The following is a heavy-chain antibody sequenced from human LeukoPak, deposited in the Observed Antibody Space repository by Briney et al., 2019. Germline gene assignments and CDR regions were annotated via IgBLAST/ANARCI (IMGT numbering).Heavy chain of an antibody. Sequence: SQTLSLTCNVSGVSISSSMYYWGWIRQPPGKGLEWIGSVFYSGSAYYNPSFKSRLAIPVDTSKNQFSLQLSSVTAADTAMYYCARIGHGANSYLKWYFDLWGRGTLVTVSS. CDR1: GVSISSSMYY. J-gene: IGHJ2*01. CDR3: ARIGHGANSYLKWYFDL. V-gene: IGHV4-39*01. CDR2: VFYSGSA. D-gene: IGHD4-23*01.